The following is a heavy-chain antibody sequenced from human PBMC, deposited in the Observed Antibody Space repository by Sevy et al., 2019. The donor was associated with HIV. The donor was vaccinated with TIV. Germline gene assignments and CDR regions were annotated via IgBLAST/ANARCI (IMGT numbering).Heavy chain of an antibody. CDR2: LSGSGGTT. Sequence: GGSLRLSCAASGFTFFSHVMSWVRQAPGKGLEWVSGLSGSGGTTYYADSGKGRFSISRDNSKNKLYLQMSSLRIEDTAVYYCATGTTDSSISWVFDVWGQGTMVTVSS. V-gene: IGHV3-23*01. CDR1: GFTFFSHV. CDR3: ATGTTDSSISWVFDV. J-gene: IGHJ3*01. D-gene: IGHD6-13*01.